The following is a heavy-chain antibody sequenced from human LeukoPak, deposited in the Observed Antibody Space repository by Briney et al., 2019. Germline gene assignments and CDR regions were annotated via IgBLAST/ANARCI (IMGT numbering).Heavy chain of an antibody. D-gene: IGHD1-26*01. J-gene: IGHJ5*02. CDR1: GCTFSSYA. CDR2: ISGSGGST. Sequence: PAGSLRLSCAASGCTFSSYAMSWVRQAPGKGLEWVAAISGSGGSTYYADSVKGRFTISRDNSKNTLYLQMNSLRAEDTAVYYCAKDSRSAAPNGSDPWGGGTLSPSPQ. CDR3: AKDSRSAAPNGSDP. V-gene: IGHV3-23*01.